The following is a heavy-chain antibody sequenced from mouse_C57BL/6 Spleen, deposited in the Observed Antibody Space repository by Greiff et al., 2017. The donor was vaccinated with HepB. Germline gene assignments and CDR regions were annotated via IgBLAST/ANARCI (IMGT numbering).Heavy chain of an antibody. CDR3: TRRGMITTNFYYAMDY. J-gene: IGHJ4*01. V-gene: IGHV6-6*01. D-gene: IGHD2-4*01. Sequence: DVKLEESGGGLVQPGGSMKLSCAASGFTFSDAWMDWVRQSPEKGLEWVAEIRNKANNHATYYAVSVKGRFTISRDDSKSCVYLQMNSLRAEDTGIDYCTRRGMITTNFYYAMDYWGQGTSVTVSS. CDR2: IRNKANNHAT. CDR1: GFTFSDAW.